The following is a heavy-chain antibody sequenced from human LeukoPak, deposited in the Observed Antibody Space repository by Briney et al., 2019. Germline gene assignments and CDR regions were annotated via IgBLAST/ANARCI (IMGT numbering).Heavy chain of an antibody. CDR1: GGSISSGGYY. CDR3: ARVLSQGGSGSYYYFDY. V-gene: IGHV4-31*03. D-gene: IGHD3-10*01. CDR2: IYYSGST. J-gene: IGHJ4*02. Sequence: PSETLSLTCTVSGGSISSGGYYWSWIRQHPGKGLEWIGYIYYSGSTYYNPSLKSRVTISVDRSKNQFSLKLSSVTAADTAVYYCARVLSQGGSGSYYYFDYWGQGTLVTVSS.